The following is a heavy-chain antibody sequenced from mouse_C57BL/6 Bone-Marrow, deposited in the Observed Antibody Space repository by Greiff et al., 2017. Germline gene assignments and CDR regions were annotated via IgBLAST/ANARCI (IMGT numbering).Heavy chain of an antibody. CDR1: GYSFTGYY. CDR2: INPSTGGT. CDR3: ARFHGSSYFDY. J-gene: IGHJ2*01. V-gene: IGHV1-42*01. Sequence: VHVKQSGPELVKPGASVKISCKASGYSFTGYYMNWVKQSPEKSLEWIGEINPSTGGTTYNQKFKAKATLTVDKSSSTAYMQLKSLTSEDSAVYYCARFHGSSYFDYWGQGTTLTVSS. D-gene: IGHD1-1*01.